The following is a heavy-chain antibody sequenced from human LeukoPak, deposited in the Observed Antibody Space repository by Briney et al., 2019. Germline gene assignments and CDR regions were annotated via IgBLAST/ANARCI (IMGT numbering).Heavy chain of an antibody. CDR1: GYTFTGYY. Sequence: ASVKVSCKTSGYTFTGYYMFWVRQAPGQGLEWMGGIIPIFGTANYAQKFQGRVTITADESTSTAYMELRSLRSDDTAVYYCAATGFVVRVYFDYWGQGTLVTVSS. J-gene: IGHJ4*02. V-gene: IGHV1-69*13. D-gene: IGHD2-15*01. CDR3: AATGFVVRVYFDY. CDR2: IIPIFGTA.